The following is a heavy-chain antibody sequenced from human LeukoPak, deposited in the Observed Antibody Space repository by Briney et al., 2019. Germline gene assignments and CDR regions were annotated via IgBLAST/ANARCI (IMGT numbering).Heavy chain of an antibody. CDR3: ARVTRFNQFGELWFDY. J-gene: IGHJ4*02. V-gene: IGHV4-34*01. D-gene: IGHD3-10*01. Sequence: SETLSLTCAVYGGSFSSYYWSWIRQPPGKGLEWIGEITHSGSTHYNPSLKGRVTISLDTSKSQFPLKLSSVTAADTAVYYCARVTRFNQFGELWFDYWGQGTLLTVSS. CDR2: ITHSGST. CDR1: GGSFSSYY.